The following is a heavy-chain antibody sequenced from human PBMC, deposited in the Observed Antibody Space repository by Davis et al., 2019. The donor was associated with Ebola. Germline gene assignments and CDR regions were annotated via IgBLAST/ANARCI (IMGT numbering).Heavy chain of an antibody. CDR3: ARDHYGSYYEY. J-gene: IGHJ4*02. Sequence: SLKISCAASGFTFDDYAMHWVRQAPGKGLEWVSSISWNSRTIGYADSVKGRFTMSRDDAKNSVYLQMKSLRAEDTAVYYCARDHYGSYYEYWGQGTLVTVSS. CDR1: GFTFDDYA. CDR2: ISWNSRTI. D-gene: IGHD3-10*01. V-gene: IGHV3-9*01.